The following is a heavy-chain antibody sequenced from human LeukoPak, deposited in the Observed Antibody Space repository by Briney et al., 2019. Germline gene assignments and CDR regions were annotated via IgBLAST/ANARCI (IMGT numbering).Heavy chain of an antibody. D-gene: IGHD6-13*01. J-gene: IGHJ6*02. Sequence: GGSLRLSCAAFGFTVSSKYMSWVRQAPGKGLEWVSVFYSGGSTYYADSVKGRFTISRDNSKNTLYFQMNSLRAEDTAVYYCARDAGGSSSSVYGLDAWGQGTTVTVSS. V-gene: IGHV3-66*01. CDR3: ARDAGGSSSSVYGLDA. CDR1: GFTVSSKY. CDR2: FYSGGST.